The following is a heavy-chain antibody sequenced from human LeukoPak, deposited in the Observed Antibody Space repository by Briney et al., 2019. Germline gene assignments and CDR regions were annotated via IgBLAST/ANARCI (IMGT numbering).Heavy chain of an antibody. CDR2: IYSGGST. J-gene: IGHJ6*02. D-gene: IGHD2-15*01. CDR3: ARDSYCSGGSCYYSYYYGMDV. Sequence: GGSLRLSCAASGFTVSSNYMSWVRQAPGKGLEWVSVIYSGGSTYYADSVKGRFTISRDNSKNTLYLQMNSLRAEDTAVYYCARDSYCSGGSCYYSYYYGMDVWGQGTTVTVSS. CDR1: GFTVSSNY. V-gene: IGHV3-53*01.